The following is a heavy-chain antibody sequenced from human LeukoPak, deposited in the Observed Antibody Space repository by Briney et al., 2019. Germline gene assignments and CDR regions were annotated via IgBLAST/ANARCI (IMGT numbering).Heavy chain of an antibody. CDR3: ARDDENGYNSLDY. CDR2: ISGDGGSI. Sequence: GGSLRLSCAASGFTFSSYAMHWVSQAPGKGLECVAVISGDGGSIYYADSVKGRFTISRDNSKNTLYLQMNSLRPDDTAMFYCARDDENGYNSLDYWGQGTLVTVSS. V-gene: IGHV3-30-3*01. J-gene: IGHJ4*02. D-gene: IGHD5-24*01. CDR1: GFTFSSYA.